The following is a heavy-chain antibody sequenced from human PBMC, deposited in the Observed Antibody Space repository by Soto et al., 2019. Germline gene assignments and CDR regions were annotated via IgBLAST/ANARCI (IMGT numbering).Heavy chain of an antibody. J-gene: IGHJ4*02. Sequence: EVHLLESGGGLVHPGESLRLSCGASGFTFSSCVMTWVPQAPGKGLEWVSCITDSGTGTYYADSVKGRFTISRDNSKNTMYLQMNSLGAEDTGVYYCAKGLINGRWYAEDWGQGTLVTVSS. CDR3: AKGLINGRWYAED. D-gene: IGHD6-13*01. CDR2: ITDSGTGT. CDR1: GFTFSSCV. V-gene: IGHV3-23*01.